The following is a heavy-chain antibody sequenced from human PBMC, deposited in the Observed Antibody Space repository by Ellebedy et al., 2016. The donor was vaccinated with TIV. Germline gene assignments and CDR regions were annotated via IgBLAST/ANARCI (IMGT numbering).Heavy chain of an antibody. V-gene: IGHV3-33*01. Sequence: LSLTCAASGFTFSSYGMHWVRQAPGKGLEWVAVIWYDGSNKYYADSVKGRFTISRDNSKNTLYLQMNSLRAEDTAVYYCATLAATGTTLGAFDYWGQGTLVTVSS. CDR1: GFTFSSYG. J-gene: IGHJ4*02. D-gene: IGHD6-13*01. CDR3: ATLAATGTTLGAFDY. CDR2: IWYDGSNK.